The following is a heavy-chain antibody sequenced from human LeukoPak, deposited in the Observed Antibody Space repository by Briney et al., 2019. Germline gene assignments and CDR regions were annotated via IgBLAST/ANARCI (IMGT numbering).Heavy chain of an antibody. CDR2: IYYSGST. J-gene: IGHJ4*02. V-gene: IGHV4-59*01. CDR1: GGSISSYY. Sequence: SETLSLTCTVSGGSISSYYWSWIRQPPGKGLEWIGYIYYSGSTNYNPSLMSRVTISVDTSKNQFSMKLSSVTAADTVVYYCARGKGWYNYWGQGTLVTVSS. D-gene: IGHD6-19*01. CDR3: ARGKGWYNY.